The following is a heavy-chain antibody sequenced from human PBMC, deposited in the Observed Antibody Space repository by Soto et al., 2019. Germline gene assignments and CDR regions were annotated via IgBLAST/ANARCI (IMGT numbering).Heavy chain of an antibody. D-gene: IGHD1-1*01. V-gene: IGHV3-30-3*01. CDR3: ARGTTGTGGGYLDY. J-gene: IGHJ4*02. CDR2: ISYDGIKK. CDR1: GFSFSDYA. Sequence: QVQLVESGGGVVHPGTSLRLSCAASGFSFSDYAMHWVRQAPGKGLEWVAVISYDGIKKRYADSVKGRFTISRDNPRNTLYLQLNSLRPKETIVYYTARGTTGTGGGYLDYWGQVTLVTVSS.